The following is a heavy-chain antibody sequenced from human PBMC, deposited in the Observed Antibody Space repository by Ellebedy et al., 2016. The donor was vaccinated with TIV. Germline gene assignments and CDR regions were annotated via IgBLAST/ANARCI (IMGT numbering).Heavy chain of an antibody. CDR1: GGSISSSSYY. CDR3: VRDPSAFGSRN. J-gene: IGHJ4*02. Sequence: SETLSLXXTVSGGSISSSSYYWGWIRQPPGKGLEWIGSIYYSGSTHYNPSLKSRVTVSIDMSKNQFSLNLNSVTAADTAMYYCVRDPSAFGSRNWGQGTLVTVSS. D-gene: IGHD3-10*01. V-gene: IGHV4-39*07. CDR2: IYYSGST.